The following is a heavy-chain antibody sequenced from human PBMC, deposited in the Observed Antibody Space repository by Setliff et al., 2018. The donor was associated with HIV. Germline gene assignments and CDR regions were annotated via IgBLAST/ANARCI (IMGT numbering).Heavy chain of an antibody. CDR3: ARDRTTVTTSGFDP. CDR2: IYHSGTT. J-gene: IGHJ5*02. CDR1: GDSISRYY. V-gene: IGHV4-4*08. D-gene: IGHD4-17*01. Sequence: TASETLSLTCTVSGDSISRYYWSWIRQPAGKGLEWIGEIYHSGTTNYNPSLKSRVTLSLDKSKNQFSLNLTSVTAADTAVYYCARDRTTVTTSGFDPWGQGTLVTVSS.